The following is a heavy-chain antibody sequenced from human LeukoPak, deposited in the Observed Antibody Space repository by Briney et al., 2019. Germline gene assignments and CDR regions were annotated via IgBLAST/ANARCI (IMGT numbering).Heavy chain of an antibody. CDR3: AREGRELLSPTGSGYFDY. CDR1: GCTFSSYA. D-gene: IGHD3-10*01. V-gene: IGHV1-69*05. CDR2: IIPIFGTA. J-gene: IGHJ4*02. Sequence: ASVKVSCKASGCTFSSYAISWVRQAPGQGLEWMGRIIPIFGTANYAQKFQGRVTITTDESTSTAYMELSSLRSEDTAVYYCAREGRELLSPTGSGYFDYWGQGTLVTVSS.